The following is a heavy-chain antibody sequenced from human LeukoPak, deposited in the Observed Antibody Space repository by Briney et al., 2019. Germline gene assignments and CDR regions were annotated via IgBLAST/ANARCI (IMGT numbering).Heavy chain of an antibody. CDR1: ALTFSSYA. Sequence: PRRSLTLSCAASALTFSSYAMQWVRQAPSNGLEWVAFILSGVSNKYYADSMKGRFTISRHHPKHPLYRQVNSVIAKHPAVNYCVKGRDTYQYGMDVGGQGTTVSVS. CDR3: VKGRDTYQYGMDV. CDR2: ILSGVSNK. J-gene: IGHJ6*02. V-gene: IGHV3-30*02.